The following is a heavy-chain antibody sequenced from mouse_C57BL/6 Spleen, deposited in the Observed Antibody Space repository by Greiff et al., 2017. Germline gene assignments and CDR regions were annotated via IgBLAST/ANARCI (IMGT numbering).Heavy chain of an antibody. D-gene: IGHD2-5*01. CDR2: IYPGNSDT. CDR3: TRADYSNYVFDY. V-gene: IGHV1-5*01. CDR1: GYTFTSYW. J-gene: IGHJ2*01. Sequence: EVQLQQSGTVLARPGASVKMSCKTSGYTFTSYWMHWVKQRPGQGLEWIGAIYPGNSDTSYNQKFKGKAKLTAVTSASTAYMERSSLTNEDSAVYYCTRADYSNYVFDYWGQGTTLTVSS.